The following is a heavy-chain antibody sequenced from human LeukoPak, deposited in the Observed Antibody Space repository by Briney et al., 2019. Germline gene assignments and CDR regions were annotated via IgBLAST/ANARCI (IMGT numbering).Heavy chain of an antibody. CDR1: GYTFTSYG. CDR3: ARDPPDYYDNSGYYYDGY. Sequence: ASVKVSCKASGYTFTSYGLSWVRQAPGQGLEWMGWISAYNGNTNYALKLQGRVTMTTDTSTSTAYMELRSLRSDDTAVYYCARDPPDYYDNSGYYYDGYWGQGTLVTVSS. V-gene: IGHV1-18*01. D-gene: IGHD3-22*01. J-gene: IGHJ4*02. CDR2: ISAYNGNT.